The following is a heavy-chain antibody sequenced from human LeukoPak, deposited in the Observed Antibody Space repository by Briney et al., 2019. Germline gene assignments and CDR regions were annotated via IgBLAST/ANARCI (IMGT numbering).Heavy chain of an antibody. V-gene: IGHV1-69-2*01. CDR1: GYIFTDHY. CDR2: VDPADGET. CDR3: AIDLKTQTILGDGRFDT. Sequence: ASVKISCKTSGYIFTDHYVHWLQQAPGGGLQWMGRVDPADGETKVAPRFQGRVTIIADTSFDTAYVELSSLGSEDTAMYFCAIDLKTQTILGDGRFDTWGQGTLITVSS. J-gene: IGHJ5*02. D-gene: IGHD3-16*01.